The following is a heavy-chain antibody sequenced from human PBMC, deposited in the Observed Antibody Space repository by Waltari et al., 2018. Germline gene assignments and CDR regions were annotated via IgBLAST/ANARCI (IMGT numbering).Heavy chain of an antibody. J-gene: IGHJ4*02. CDR3: AREDTAFGDYFDY. D-gene: IGHD5-18*01. CDR2: IYYSGST. V-gene: IGHV4-59*01. Sequence: QVQLPESGPGLVKPSETLSLTCTVSGGSISSYYWSWIRQPPGKGLEWIGYIYYSGSTNYNPSLKSRVTISVDTSKNQFSLKLSSVTAADTAVYYCAREDTAFGDYFDYWGQGTLVTVSS. CDR1: GGSISSYY.